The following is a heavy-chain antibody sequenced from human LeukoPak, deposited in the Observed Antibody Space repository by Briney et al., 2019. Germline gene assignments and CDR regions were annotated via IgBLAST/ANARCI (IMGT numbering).Heavy chain of an antibody. D-gene: IGHD5-12*01. Sequence: GGSLRLSCAASGFTFSDYYMGWIRQAPGKGLEWVSYITSSGSSIYFADSVKGRFAISRDNAKNSLYLQMNSLRAEDTAVYYCARGARYSGYDHDAFDMWGQGTMVTVSS. V-gene: IGHV3-11*01. CDR2: ITSSGSSI. CDR3: ARGARYSGYDHDAFDM. J-gene: IGHJ3*02. CDR1: GFTFSDYY.